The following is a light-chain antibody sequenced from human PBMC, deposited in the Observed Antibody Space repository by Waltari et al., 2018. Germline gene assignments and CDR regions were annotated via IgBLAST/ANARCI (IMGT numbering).Light chain of an antibody. Sequence: EIVMTQSPATLSVSPGERATPACSASQSVSSNLAWYQHKPGPAPRLLIYGASTRATGIPARFSGSGAGTEFTLTISSLQSEDFAVYYCQQYNNWPRTFGQGTKVEIK. V-gene: IGKV3-15*01. J-gene: IGKJ1*01. CDR1: QSVSSN. CDR2: GAS. CDR3: QQYNNWPRT.